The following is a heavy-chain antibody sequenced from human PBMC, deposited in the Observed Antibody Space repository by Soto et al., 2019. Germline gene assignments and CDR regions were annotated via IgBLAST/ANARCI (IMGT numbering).Heavy chain of an antibody. J-gene: IGHJ4*02. V-gene: IGHV3-74*01. CDR3: ARMYFYHGSVDTYFDY. D-gene: IGHD3-22*01. CDR2: INSDGTST. Sequence: EVQLVESGGGLVQPGGSLRLSCAASGFTFSTYWMHWVRQAPGKGLVWVSRINSDGTSTTYADSVKGRFTISRDNAKNTLYLQMNSLRAEDTAVYYCARMYFYHGSVDTYFDYWGQGTLVTVSS. CDR1: GFTFSTYW.